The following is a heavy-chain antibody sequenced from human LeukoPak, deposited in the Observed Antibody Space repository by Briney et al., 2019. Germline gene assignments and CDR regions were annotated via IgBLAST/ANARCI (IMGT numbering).Heavy chain of an antibody. CDR3: ARARTSCCGVWFDP. D-gene: IGHD2-2*01. Sequence: SETLSLTCAVYGGSFSGYYWSWIRQPPGKGLEWIGYIYYSGSTNYNPSLKSRVTISVDTSKNQFPLKLSSVTAADTAVYYCARARTSCCGVWFDPWGQGTLVTVSS. J-gene: IGHJ5*02. CDR1: GGSFSGYY. CDR2: IYYSGST. V-gene: IGHV4-59*01.